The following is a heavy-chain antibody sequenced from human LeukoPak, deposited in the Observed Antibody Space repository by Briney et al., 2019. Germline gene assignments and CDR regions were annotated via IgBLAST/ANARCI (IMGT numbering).Heavy chain of an antibody. J-gene: IGHJ4*02. V-gene: IGHV1-2*02. CDR3: ASLPPVDCGGDCYSIWDY. CDR1: GYTFTDYY. D-gene: IGHD2-21*02. Sequence: ASVKVSCKASGYTFTDYYMHWVRQAPGQGLEWMGWINPNSGGTNYAQKFQGRVTMTRDTSISTAYMELSRLRSDDTAVYYCASLPPVDCGGDCYSIWDYWGQGTLVTVSS. CDR2: INPNSGGT.